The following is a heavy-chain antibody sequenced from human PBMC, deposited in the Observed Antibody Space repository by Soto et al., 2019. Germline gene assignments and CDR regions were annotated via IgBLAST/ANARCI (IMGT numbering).Heavy chain of an antibody. CDR1: GFTFSSYA. V-gene: IGHV3-23*01. CDR3: AKDLAGYSYGLHYYYYGMDV. D-gene: IGHD5-18*01. Sequence: EVQLLESGGGLVQPGGSLRLSCAASGFTFSSYAMSWVRQAPGKGLEWVSAISGSGGSTYYADSVKGRFTISRDNSKNTLYLQMNSLRAEDTAVYYCAKDLAGYSYGLHYYYYGMDVWGQGTTVTVSS. J-gene: IGHJ6*02. CDR2: ISGSGGST.